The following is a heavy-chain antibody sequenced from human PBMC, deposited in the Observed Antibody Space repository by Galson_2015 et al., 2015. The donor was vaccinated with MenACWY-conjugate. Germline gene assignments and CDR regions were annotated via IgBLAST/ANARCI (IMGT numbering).Heavy chain of an antibody. CDR1: GFTFNTYT. CDR3: AREDLAWAFGLDY. V-gene: IGHV3-21*01. D-gene: IGHD2/OR15-2a*01. Sequence: SLRLSCAASGFTFNTYTMNWVRQAPGEGLGWVSSITSDSDYIYYADSVKGRFTVSRDNAENSLYLQMNSLRPEDTAVYYCAREDLAWAFGLDYWGQGTLVTVSS. J-gene: IGHJ4*02. CDR2: ITSDSDYI.